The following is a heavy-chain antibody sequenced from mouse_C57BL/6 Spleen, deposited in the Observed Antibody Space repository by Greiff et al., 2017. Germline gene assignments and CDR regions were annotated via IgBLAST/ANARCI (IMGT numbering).Heavy chain of an antibody. CDR2: FYPGSGSI. J-gene: IGHJ3*01. CDR3: ARPEGAYYSNPAWFAY. CDR1: GYTFTEYT. D-gene: IGHD2-5*01. Sequence: QVQLQQSGAELVKPGASVKLSCKASGYTFTEYTIHWVKQRSGQGLEWIGWFYPGSGSIKYNEKFKDKATLTADKSSSTVYMELSRLTSEDSAVYVCARPEGAYYSNPAWFAYWGQGTLVTVSA. V-gene: IGHV1-62-2*01.